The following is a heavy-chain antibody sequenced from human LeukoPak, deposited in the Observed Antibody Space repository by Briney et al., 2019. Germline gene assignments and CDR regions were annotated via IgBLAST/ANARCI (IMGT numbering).Heavy chain of an antibody. Sequence: SETLSLTCAVYGGSFSGYYWSWLRQPPGKGLEWIGEINHSGSTNYNPSLKSRVTISVDTSKNQFSLKLSSVTAADTAVYYCARVQPFIVGATSDPRGGIIDYWGQGTLVTVSS. CDR3: ARVQPFIVGATSDPRGGIIDY. CDR1: GGSFSGYY. V-gene: IGHV4-34*01. CDR2: INHSGST. D-gene: IGHD1-26*01. J-gene: IGHJ4*02.